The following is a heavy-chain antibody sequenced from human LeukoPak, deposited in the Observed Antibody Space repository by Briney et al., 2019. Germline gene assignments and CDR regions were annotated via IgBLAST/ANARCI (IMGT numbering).Heavy chain of an antibody. CDR1: GFTFSSYA. CDR2: ISYDGSNK. D-gene: IGHD6-13*01. Sequence: GRSLRLSCAASGFTFSSYAMHWVRQAPGKGLERVAVISYDGSNKYYADSVKGRFTISRDNSKNTLCLQMNSLRAEDTAVYYCARATAALDWFDPWGQGTLVTVSS. CDR3: ARATAALDWFDP. V-gene: IGHV3-30*04. J-gene: IGHJ5*02.